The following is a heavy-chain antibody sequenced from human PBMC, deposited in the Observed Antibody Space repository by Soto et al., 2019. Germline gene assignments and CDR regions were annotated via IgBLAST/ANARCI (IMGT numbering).Heavy chain of an antibody. J-gene: IGHJ6*02. CDR3: ATSRHVPQGIAAAGTDYYYYGMDV. Sequence: ASVKVSCKASGYTFTSYAMHWVRQAPGQRLEWMGWINAGNGNTKYSQKFQGRVTMTEDTSTDTAYMELSSLRSEDTAVYYCATSRHVPQGIAAAGTDYYYYGMDVWGQGTTVTVSS. D-gene: IGHD6-13*01. CDR1: GYTFTSYA. V-gene: IGHV1-3*01. CDR2: INAGNGNT.